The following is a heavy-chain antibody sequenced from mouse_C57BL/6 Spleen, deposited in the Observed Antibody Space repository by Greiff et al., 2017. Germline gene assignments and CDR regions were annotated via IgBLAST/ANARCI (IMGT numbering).Heavy chain of an antibody. V-gene: IGHV5-4*03. Sequence: EVMLVESGGGLVKPGGSLKLSCAASGFTFSSYAMSWVRQTPEKRLEWVATISDGGSYTYYPENVKGRFTISRDNAKNNLYLQMSHLKSEDTAMYYCARAYDYYAMDYWGQGTSVTVSS. CDR2: ISDGGSYT. CDR3: ARAYDYYAMDY. CDR1: GFTFSSYA. J-gene: IGHJ4*01. D-gene: IGHD6-5*01.